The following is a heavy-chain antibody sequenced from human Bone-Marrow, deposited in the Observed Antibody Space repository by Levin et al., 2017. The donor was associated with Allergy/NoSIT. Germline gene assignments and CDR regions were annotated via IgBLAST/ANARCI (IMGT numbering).Heavy chain of an antibody. CDR1: NGSISHYY. CDR3: ARGGSLWFGDDPRDFYYMDI. D-gene: IGHD3-10*01. Sequence: PGGSLRLSCTVSNGSISHYYWSWVRQPPGTGLEWIGNIYYTGTTHLHPSLKSRVTISVDTSKNQFSLKLTAMTAADTAIYYCARGGSLWFGDDPRDFYYMDIWGKGITVTVSS. J-gene: IGHJ6*03. CDR2: IYYTGTT. V-gene: IGHV4-59*12.